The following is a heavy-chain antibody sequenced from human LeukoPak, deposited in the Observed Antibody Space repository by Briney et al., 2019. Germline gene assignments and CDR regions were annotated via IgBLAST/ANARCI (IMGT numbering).Heavy chain of an antibody. Sequence: GGSLRLSCAASGFTLSSYWMHWVRHAPGKGLVWVSRIDSDGSSTNYADSVKGRFTLSRDNAKNTLYLQMNSLRAEDTAVYYCLGGYYYSYMDVWGKGSTVTISS. J-gene: IGHJ6*03. D-gene: IGHD3-16*01. CDR2: IDSDGSST. CDR1: GFTLSSYW. CDR3: LGGYYYSYMDV. V-gene: IGHV3-74*01.